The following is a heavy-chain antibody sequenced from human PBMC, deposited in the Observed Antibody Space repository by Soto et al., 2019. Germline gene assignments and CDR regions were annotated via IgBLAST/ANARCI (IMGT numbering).Heavy chain of an antibody. D-gene: IGHD2-15*01. Sequence: GGSLRLSCAASGFTFSSYSMNWVRQAPGKGLEWVSSISSSSSYIYYADSVKGRFTISRDNAKNSLYLQMNSLRAEDTAVYYCARDSLYCSGGSCYSIQANDYYYYYYMDVWGKGTTVTVSS. CDR3: ARDSLYCSGGSCYSIQANDYYYYYYMDV. J-gene: IGHJ6*03. V-gene: IGHV3-21*01. CDR2: ISSSSSYI. CDR1: GFTFSSYS.